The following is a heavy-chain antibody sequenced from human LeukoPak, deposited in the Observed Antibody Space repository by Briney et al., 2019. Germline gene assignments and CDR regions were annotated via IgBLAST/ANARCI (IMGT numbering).Heavy chain of an antibody. CDR1: GFTFSSYA. V-gene: IGHV3-23*01. D-gene: IGHD3-10*01. CDR3: AKSVQLLWFGESSPGY. Sequence: PGGSLRLSCAASGFTFSSYAMSRVRQAPGKGLEWVSAISGSGGSTYYADSVKGRFTISRDNSKNTLYLQMNSLRAEDTAVYYCAKSVQLLWFGESSPGYWGQGTLVTVSS. J-gene: IGHJ4*02. CDR2: ISGSGGST.